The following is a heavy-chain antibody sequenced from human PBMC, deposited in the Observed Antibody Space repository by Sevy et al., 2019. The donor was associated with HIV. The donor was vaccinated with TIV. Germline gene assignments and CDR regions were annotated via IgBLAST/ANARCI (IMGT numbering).Heavy chain of an antibody. D-gene: IGHD3-10*01. CDR1: GFSFSSYA. V-gene: IGHV3-33*01. J-gene: IGHJ4*02. CDR3: ARVGSWYHDFDY. CDR2: IWYDGSNK. Sequence: GGSLRLSCAASGFSFSSYAMHWVRQAPGKVLEWVAVIWYDGSNKYYADSVKGRFTISRDNSKNTMYLQMNSLRAEDTGVYYCARVGSWYHDFDYWGQGTLVTVSS.